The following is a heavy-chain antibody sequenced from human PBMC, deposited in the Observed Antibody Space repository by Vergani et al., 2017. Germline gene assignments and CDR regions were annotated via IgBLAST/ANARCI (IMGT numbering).Heavy chain of an antibody. CDR1: GFTFSSYG. V-gene: IGHV3-30*18. CDR2: ISYDGSNK. CDR3: AKGEGIAAAGTDFDY. D-gene: IGHD6-13*01. J-gene: IGHJ4*02. Sequence: QVQLQESGPGLVKPSETLRLSCAASGFTFSSYGMHWVRQAPGKGLEWVAVISYDGSNKYYADSVKGRFTISRDNSKNTLYLQMNSLRAEDTAVYYCAKGEGIAAAGTDFDYWGQGTLVTVSS.